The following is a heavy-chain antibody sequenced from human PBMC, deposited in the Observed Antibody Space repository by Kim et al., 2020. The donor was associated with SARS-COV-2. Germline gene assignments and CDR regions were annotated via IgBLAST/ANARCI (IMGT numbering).Heavy chain of an antibody. CDR1: GYTFTSYG. V-gene: IGHV1-18*01. Sequence: ASVKVSCKASGYTFTSYGISWVRQAPGQGLEWMGWISAYNGNTNYAQKLQGRVTMTTDTSTSTAYMELRSLRSDDTAVYYCARDKDAGSIRNYYYGMDVWGQGTTVTVSS. CDR2: ISAYNGNT. D-gene: IGHD1-1*01. CDR3: ARDKDAGSIRNYYYGMDV. J-gene: IGHJ6*02.